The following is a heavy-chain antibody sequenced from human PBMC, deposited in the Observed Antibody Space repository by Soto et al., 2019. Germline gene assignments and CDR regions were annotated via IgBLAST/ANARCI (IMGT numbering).Heavy chain of an antibody. CDR1: GGTFSSYA. J-gene: IGHJ1*01. D-gene: IGHD3-22*01. Sequence: GASVKVSCKASGGTFSSYAISWVRQAPGQGLEWMGGIIPIFGTANYAQKFQGRVTITADESTSTAYMELSSLRSEDTAVYYCATREIYDSSGYYYEYFQHWGQGTLVTVS. CDR3: ATREIYDSSGYYYEYFQH. CDR2: IIPIFGTA. V-gene: IGHV1-69*13.